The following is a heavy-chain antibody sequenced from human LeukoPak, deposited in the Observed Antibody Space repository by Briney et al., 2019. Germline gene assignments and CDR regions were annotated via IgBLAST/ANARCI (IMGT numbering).Heavy chain of an antibody. D-gene: IGHD3-22*01. V-gene: IGHV1-46*01. CDR2: INPSGGST. CDR3: ARAFQRGSSGYYGDAFDF. J-gene: IGHJ3*01. Sequence: PGASVKVSCKASRYTFTSYYMHWVRQAPGQGLEWMGIINPSGGSTSYAQKFQGRVTMTRDTSTSTVYMELSSLRSEDTAVYYCARAFQRGSSGYYGDAFDFWGRGTMVTVSS. CDR1: RYTFTSYY.